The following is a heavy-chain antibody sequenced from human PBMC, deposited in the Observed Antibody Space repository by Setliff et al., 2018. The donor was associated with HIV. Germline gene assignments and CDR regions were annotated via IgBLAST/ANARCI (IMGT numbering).Heavy chain of an antibody. CDR1: GYTFIDYF. CDR2: ISPYDLSE. D-gene: IGHD7-27*01. Sequence: SVKVFCKASGYTFIDYFIHWVRQAPGQGPEWMGWISPYDLSERTSQRFRGRVTMTRDTSINAAYLDLSGLTSDDTAFYYCARQFSNSFDSWGQGTLVTVSS. J-gene: IGHJ4*02. V-gene: IGHV1-2*02. CDR3: ARQFSNSFDS.